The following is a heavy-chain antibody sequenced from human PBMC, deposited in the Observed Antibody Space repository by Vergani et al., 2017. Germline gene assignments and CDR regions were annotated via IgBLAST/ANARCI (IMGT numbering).Heavy chain of an antibody. V-gene: IGHV3-66*02. CDR2: IKSDGRT. D-gene: IGHD2-8*01. Sequence: VELLESGGGLAQPGGSLRVSCSASGFRVTTYYMSWVRQAPGKGLEWVSVIKSDGRTSYAESVRGRFTISRDTSRNAVYLQMNILRVGDTGVYYCARSGYCAHGVCYMTYYYYMDVWGKGTEVTVSS. CDR3: ARSGYCAHGVCYMTYYYYMDV. CDR1: GFRVTTYY. J-gene: IGHJ6*03.